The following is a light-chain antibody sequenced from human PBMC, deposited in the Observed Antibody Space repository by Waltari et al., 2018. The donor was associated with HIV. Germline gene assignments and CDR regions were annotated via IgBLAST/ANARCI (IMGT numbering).Light chain of an antibody. J-gene: IGLJ1*01. V-gene: IGLV2-18*02. CDR1: SSDVGSYNR. Sequence: QSALTQPPSVSGSPGQSVTISCTGTSSDVGSYNRVSWYQQPPGTAPKLFIYEVSNRPSGVPDRFSGSKSGNTASLTISGLQAEDEADYYCSSHTSSTTYVFGTGTKVTVL. CDR2: EVS. CDR3: SSHTSSTTYV.